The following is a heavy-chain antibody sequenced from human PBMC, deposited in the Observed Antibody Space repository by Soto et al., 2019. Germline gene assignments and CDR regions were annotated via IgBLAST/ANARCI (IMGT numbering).Heavy chain of an antibody. Sequence: QVQLQQWGAGLLKPSETLSLTCAVYGGSFSGYYWSWIRQPPGKGLEWIGEINHSGSTNYNPSLKSRVTISVDTSKNQFSLKLSSVTAADTAVYYCARREYRGSYYFDYWGQGTLVTVSS. CDR3: ARREYRGSYYFDY. CDR2: INHSGST. D-gene: IGHD1-26*01. J-gene: IGHJ4*02. V-gene: IGHV4-34*01. CDR1: GGSFSGYY.